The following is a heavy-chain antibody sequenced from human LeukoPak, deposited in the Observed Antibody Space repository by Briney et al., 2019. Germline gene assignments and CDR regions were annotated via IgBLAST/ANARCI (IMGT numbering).Heavy chain of an antibody. J-gene: IGHJ4*02. Sequence: GGSLRLSCAASGFTFNYYWMTWVRQAPGRGLEWVANIKHDGAEIYYVDSVKGRFTVSRDNSKNTLYLQMNSLRAEDTAVYYCAKRITAPPRSFDYWGQGILVTVSS. V-gene: IGHV3-7*03. D-gene: IGHD6-6*01. CDR3: AKRITAPPRSFDY. CDR1: GFTFNYYW. CDR2: IKHDGAEI.